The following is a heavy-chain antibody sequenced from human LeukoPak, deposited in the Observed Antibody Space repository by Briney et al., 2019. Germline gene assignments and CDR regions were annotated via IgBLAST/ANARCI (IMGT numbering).Heavy chain of an antibody. Sequence: GGSLRLSCAASGFTFSSYAMHWVRQAPGKGLEWVAVISYDGSNKYYADSVKGRFTISRDNSKNTLYLQMNSLRAEDTAVYYCARALTSGYEAFDYWGQGTLVTVSS. CDR1: GFTFSSYA. D-gene: IGHD5-12*01. V-gene: IGHV3-30-3*01. CDR3: ARALTSGYEAFDY. J-gene: IGHJ4*02. CDR2: ISYDGSNK.